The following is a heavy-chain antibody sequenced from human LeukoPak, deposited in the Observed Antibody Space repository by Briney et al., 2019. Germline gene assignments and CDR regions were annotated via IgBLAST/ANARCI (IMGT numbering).Heavy chain of an antibody. Sequence: GGSLRLSCVASGFIFRNHWMSWVRQAPGRGLEWVAHIKQDGSEKHYVDSVEGRFTLSRDDAKNSLYLQMNSLRAEDTAVYYCAKRPSGSGSYSGYFDYWGQGTLVTVSS. V-gene: IGHV3-7*03. J-gene: IGHJ4*02. CDR2: IKQDGSEK. D-gene: IGHD3-10*01. CDR1: GFIFRNHW. CDR3: AKRPSGSGSYSGYFDY.